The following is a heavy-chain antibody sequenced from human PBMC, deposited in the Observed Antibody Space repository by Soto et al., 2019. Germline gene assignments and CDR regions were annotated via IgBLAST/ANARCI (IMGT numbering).Heavy chain of an antibody. D-gene: IGHD6-13*01. V-gene: IGHV4-39*01. CDR1: GGSISSSSYY. Sequence: PTETLSLTCTVXGGSISSSSYYWGWIRQPPGKGLEWIGSIYYSGSTYYNPSLKSRVTISVDTSKNQFSLKLSSVTAADTAVYYCASGSSSWYGLCDYYYYMLVWG. J-gene: IGHJ6*03. CDR3: ASGSSSWYGLCDYYYYMLV. CDR2: IYYSGST.